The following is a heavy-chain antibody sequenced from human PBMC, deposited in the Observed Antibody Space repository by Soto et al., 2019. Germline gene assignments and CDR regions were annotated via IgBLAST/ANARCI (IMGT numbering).Heavy chain of an antibody. J-gene: IGHJ6*03. V-gene: IGHV1-2*04. CDR3: ARVNSVGPYYYVDV. CDR1: GYTFTGYY. D-gene: IGHD6-13*01. CDR2: INPNSGGT. Sequence: ASVKVSCKASGYTFTGYYMHWVRQAPGQGLEWMGWINPNSGGTNYAQKFQGWVTMTRDTSISTAYMELSRLRSDDTAVYYCARVNSVGPYYYVDVWGKGTTVTVSS.